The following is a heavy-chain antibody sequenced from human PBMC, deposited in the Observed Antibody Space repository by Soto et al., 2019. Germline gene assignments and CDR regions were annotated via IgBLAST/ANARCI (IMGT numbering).Heavy chain of an antibody. D-gene: IGHD6-19*01. J-gene: IGHJ5*02. CDR1: GGSISSSSYY. CDR2: IYYSGST. Sequence: SETLSLTCTVSGGSISSSSYYWGWISQQPGKGQERMGSIYYSGSTYYNQTLKRRDTISIDTTKNHFSLKLSSVTAADTAVYYCARTPRLLIAVAGHNWFDPWGQGTLVTVSS. CDR3: ARTPRLLIAVAGHNWFDP. V-gene: IGHV4-39*01.